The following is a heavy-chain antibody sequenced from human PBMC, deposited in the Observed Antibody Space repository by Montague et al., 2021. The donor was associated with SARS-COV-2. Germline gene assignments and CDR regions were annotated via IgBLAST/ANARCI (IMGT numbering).Heavy chain of an antibody. Sequence: SDTLSLTRTVSGDSMNNYYWSWIRQPPGKGLEWIGYINYSGSTHXNPSLQSRVTLSKDTSKNQFSLRLTSVTAADTAMYFCARAPIYRSSWYAYFDYWGQGTLVTVSS. J-gene: IGHJ4*02. CDR3: ARAPIYRSSWYAYFDY. CDR1: GDSMNNYY. V-gene: IGHV4-59*07. D-gene: IGHD6-13*01. CDR2: INYSGST.